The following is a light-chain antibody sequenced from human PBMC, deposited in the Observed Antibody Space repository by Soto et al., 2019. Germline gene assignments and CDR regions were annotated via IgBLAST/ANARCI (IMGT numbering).Light chain of an antibody. V-gene: IGKV3-15*01. CDR1: QSVSTN. CDR2: GAS. CDR3: QQSYSSPPT. Sequence: EIVMTQSPATLSVSPGERATLSCRASQSVSTNLAWYQQKPGQGPRLLIFGASTRAIGIPARFSGSRSGPDFTLTISSLQPEDFATYYCQQSYSSPPTFGQGTKVDIK. J-gene: IGKJ1*01.